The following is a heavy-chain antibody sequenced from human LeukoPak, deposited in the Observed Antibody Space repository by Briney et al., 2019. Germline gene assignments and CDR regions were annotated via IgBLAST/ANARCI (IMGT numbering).Heavy chain of an antibody. D-gene: IGHD6-13*01. Sequence: PSETLSLTCTVSGDSISSYSYYWGFIRQPPGKGLEWIGSIYYDGSTFYNPPLMSRLTISMDTSKNQFFLKLNSVTAADTAVYYCARGAGEGGMDFDYWGQGTLVTVSS. CDR2: IYYDGST. CDR3: ARGAGEGGMDFDY. CDR1: GDSISSYSYY. V-gene: IGHV4-39*07. J-gene: IGHJ4*02.